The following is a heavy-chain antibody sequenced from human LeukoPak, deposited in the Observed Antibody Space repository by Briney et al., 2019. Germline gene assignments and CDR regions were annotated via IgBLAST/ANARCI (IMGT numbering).Heavy chain of an antibody. V-gene: IGHV3-30-3*01. D-gene: IGHD5-18*01. J-gene: IGHJ3*02. Sequence: GGSLRLSCAASGFTFGSYAMHWVRQAPGKGLEWVAVISYDGSNKYYADSVKGRFTISRDNSKNTLYLQMNSLRAEDTAVYYCARDSDTAMVHDAFDIWGQGTMVTVSS. CDR2: ISYDGSNK. CDR3: ARDSDTAMVHDAFDI. CDR1: GFTFGSYA.